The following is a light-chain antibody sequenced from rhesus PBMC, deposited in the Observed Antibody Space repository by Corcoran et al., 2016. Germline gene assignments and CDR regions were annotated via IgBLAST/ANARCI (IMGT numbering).Light chain of an antibody. Sequence: EIVMTQSPATLSLSPGERATLSCRASQTVSRSLAWYQQKPGQPPRLLIYGASTRATGIPDRCSGSGSGTDFTLTISSLEPEDFAVYYWQHYTIWPYTFGQGTKVEI. CDR1: QTVSRS. CDR2: GAS. CDR3: QHYTIWPYT. V-gene: IGKV3-42*03. J-gene: IGKJ2*01.